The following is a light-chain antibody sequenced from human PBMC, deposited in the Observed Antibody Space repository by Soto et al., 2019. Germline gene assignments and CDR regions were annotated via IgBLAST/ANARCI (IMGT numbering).Light chain of an antibody. CDR3: QTWGSGIQV. Sequence: QLVLTQSPSASASLGASVKLTCTLSSRHSSNAIAWHQQQPEKGPRYLMKLNSDGSHSKGDGIPDRFSGSSSGAERYLTISSLQSEDEADYYCQTWGSGIQVFGGGTKLTVL. J-gene: IGLJ3*02. V-gene: IGLV4-69*01. CDR2: LNSDGSH. CDR1: SRHSSNA.